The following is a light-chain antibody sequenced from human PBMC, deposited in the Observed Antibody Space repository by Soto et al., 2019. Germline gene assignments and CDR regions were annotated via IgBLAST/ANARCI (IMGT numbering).Light chain of an antibody. CDR2: GAS. Sequence: ESVLPPSPGTLSLSPGERATLSCRARQSVSGSYLAWYQQKPGQSPRLLIHGASSRATGIPDRFSGSGSGPDFTLTISRVEPEYFAAYYCQRYATRQWTFGQGTKVESK. J-gene: IGKJ1*01. V-gene: IGKV3-20*01. CDR3: QRYATRQWT. CDR1: QSVSGSY.